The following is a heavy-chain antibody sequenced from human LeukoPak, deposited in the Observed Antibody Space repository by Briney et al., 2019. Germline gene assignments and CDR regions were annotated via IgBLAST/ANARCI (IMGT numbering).Heavy chain of an antibody. CDR1: GYTFTGYY. J-gene: IGHJ4*02. CDR3: VKWIETSGYYFDY. V-gene: IGHV1-2*02. CDR2: INPNSGVT. Sequence: ASVKVSCTASGYTFTGYYMHWVRQAPGQGLEWMGWINPNSGVTKYAQKFQGRVTMTRDTSISTAYMELSRLTSDDTAVYYCVKWIETSGYYFDYWGQGTLVTVSS. D-gene: IGHD3-22*01.